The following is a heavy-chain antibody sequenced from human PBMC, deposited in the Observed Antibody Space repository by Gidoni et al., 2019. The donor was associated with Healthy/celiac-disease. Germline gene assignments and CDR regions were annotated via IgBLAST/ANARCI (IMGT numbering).Heavy chain of an antibody. CDR3: AAVAGKIL. CDR1: GFNFSSDA. V-gene: IGHV3-23*04. D-gene: IGHD6-19*01. J-gene: IGHJ4*02. CDR2: ISGSGGST. Sequence: EVPLVESGGGLLQPGESLRLSCAASGFNFSSDAMSWVRQAPGKGLEGVSAISGSGGSTYYADSVKGRFTISRDNSKNTLYLQMNSLRAEDTAGYYCAAVAGKILWGQGTLVTVSS.